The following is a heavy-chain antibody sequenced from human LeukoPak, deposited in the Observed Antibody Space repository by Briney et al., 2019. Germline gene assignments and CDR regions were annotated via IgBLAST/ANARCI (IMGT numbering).Heavy chain of an antibody. Sequence: SETLSLTCTVSGGSISSYYWSWIRQPPGKGLEWIGYIYYSGSTNYNPSLKSRVTISVDTSKNQFSLKLSSVTAADTAVYYCARLGDDSSGYYFVDYWGQGTLVTVSS. CDR1: GGSISSYY. J-gene: IGHJ4*02. CDR3: ARLGDDSSGYYFVDY. CDR2: IYYSGST. D-gene: IGHD3-22*01. V-gene: IGHV4-59*08.